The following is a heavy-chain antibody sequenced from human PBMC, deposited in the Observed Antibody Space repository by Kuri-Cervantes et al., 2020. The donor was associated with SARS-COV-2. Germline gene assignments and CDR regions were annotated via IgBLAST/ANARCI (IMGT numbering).Heavy chain of an antibody. D-gene: IGHD1-14*01. CDR2: IYYSGST. CDR1: GGAISSYY. V-gene: IGHV4-59*12. Sequence: SETLSLTCTVSGGAISSYYWSWIRQPPGKGLEWIGYIYYSGSTNYKPSIKSRVTISVDTSKNQFSLKLSSVTAADTAVYYCAREEPENLYYYYGMDVWGKGTTVTVSS. J-gene: IGHJ6*04. CDR3: AREEPENLYYYYGMDV.